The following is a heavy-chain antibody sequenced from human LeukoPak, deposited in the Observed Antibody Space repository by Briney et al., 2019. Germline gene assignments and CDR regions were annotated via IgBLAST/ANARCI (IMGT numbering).Heavy chain of an antibody. CDR2: VDPEDGEA. CDR3: ANLHYYDRSGYYIFDY. D-gene: IGHD3-22*01. CDR1: GYTFTDYY. Sequence: ASVKVSCKVSGYTFTDYYMHWVQQAPGKGLEWMGLVDPEDGEAIYAEKFQGRVTITADTSTDTAYMELSSLRSGDTAVYYCANLHYYDRSGYYIFDYWGQGTLVTVSS. J-gene: IGHJ4*02. V-gene: IGHV1-69-2*01.